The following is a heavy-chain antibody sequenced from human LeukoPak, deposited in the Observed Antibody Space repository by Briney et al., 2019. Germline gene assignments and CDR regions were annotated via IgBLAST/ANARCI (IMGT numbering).Heavy chain of an antibody. J-gene: IGHJ4*02. Sequence: SATLSLTCAVYGGSFSGYYWSWIRQPPGKGLEWIWEINHSGSTNYNPSLKSRVTISVDTSKNQFSLKLSSVTAADTAVYYCARGPGYGDYVYYFDYWGQGTLVTVSS. D-gene: IGHD4-17*01. CDR1: GGSFSGYY. CDR2: INHSGST. CDR3: ARGPGYGDYVYYFDY. V-gene: IGHV4-34*01.